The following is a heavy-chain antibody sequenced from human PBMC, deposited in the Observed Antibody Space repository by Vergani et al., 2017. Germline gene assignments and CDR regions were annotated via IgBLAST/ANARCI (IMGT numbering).Heavy chain of an antibody. V-gene: IGHV4-39*07. D-gene: IGHD3-22*01. CDR1: GGSISSSSYY. J-gene: IGHJ4*02. Sequence: QLQLQESGPGLVKPSETLSLTCTVSGGSISSSSYYWGWIRQPPGKGLAWIGSISYSGATNYNPSLTSRVAISVDTSKNQFSLKLSSVTAADTAVYYCARARDYYDRSGYPLGFDYWGQGTLVTVSS. CDR3: ARARDYYDRSGYPLGFDY. CDR2: ISYSGAT.